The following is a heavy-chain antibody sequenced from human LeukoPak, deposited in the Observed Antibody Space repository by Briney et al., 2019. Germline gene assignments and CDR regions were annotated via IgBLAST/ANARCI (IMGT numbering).Heavy chain of an antibody. CDR2: IYYSGST. V-gene: IGHV4-31*03. Sequence: PSQTLSLTCTVSGGSISSGGYYWSWIRQHPGKGLEWIGYIYYSGSTNYNPSLKSRVTISVDTSKNQFSLKLSSVTAADTAVYYCARHVIKPWDPNGAFDIWGQGTMVTVSS. CDR1: GGSISSGGYY. D-gene: IGHD1-26*01. CDR3: ARHVIKPWDPNGAFDI. J-gene: IGHJ3*02.